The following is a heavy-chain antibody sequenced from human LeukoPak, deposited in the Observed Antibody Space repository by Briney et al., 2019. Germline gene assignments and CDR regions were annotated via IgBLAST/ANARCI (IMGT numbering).Heavy chain of an antibody. CDR3: ARAWGYCSSTSCYTSLVFTGSYYYYYMDV. D-gene: IGHD2-2*02. J-gene: IGHJ6*03. V-gene: IGHV4-34*01. CDR1: GGSFSGYY. Sequence: SETLSLTCAVYGGSFSGYYWSWIRQPPGKGLEWIGSIYYSGSTYYNPSLKSRVTISVDTSKNQFSLKLSSVTAADTAVYYCARAWGYCSSTSCYTSLVFTGSYYYYYMDVWGKGTTVTVSS. CDR2: IYYSGST.